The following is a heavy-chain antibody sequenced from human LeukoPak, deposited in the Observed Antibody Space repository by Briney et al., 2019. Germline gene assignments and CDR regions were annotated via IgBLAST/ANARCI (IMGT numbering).Heavy chain of an antibody. CDR3: ARWSEQDYYMDV. CDR2: INPNSGGT. V-gene: IGHV1-2*02. D-gene: IGHD1-26*01. J-gene: IGHJ6*03. Sequence: ASVKVSCKASGYTFTGYYMHWVRQAPGQGLEWMGWINPNSGGTNYAQKFQGRATMTRDTSISTAYMELSRLRSDDTAVYYCARWSEQDYYMDVWGKGTTVTVSS. CDR1: GYTFTGYY.